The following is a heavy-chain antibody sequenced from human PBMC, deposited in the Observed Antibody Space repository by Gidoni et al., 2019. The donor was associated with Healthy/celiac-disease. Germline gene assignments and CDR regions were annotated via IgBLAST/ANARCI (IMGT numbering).Heavy chain of an antibody. CDR3: ASPRVDCSGGSCSFDYFDY. D-gene: IGHD2-15*01. Sequence: QVQLVQSGAEVKKPGSSVKVSCKASGGTFSSYAISWVRQAPGQGLEWMGGIIPIFGTANYAQKFQGRVTITADESTSTAYMELSSLRSEDTAVYYCASPRVDCSGGSCSFDYFDYWGQGTLVTVSS. J-gene: IGHJ4*02. CDR2: IIPIFGTA. V-gene: IGHV1-69*01. CDR1: GGTFSSYA.